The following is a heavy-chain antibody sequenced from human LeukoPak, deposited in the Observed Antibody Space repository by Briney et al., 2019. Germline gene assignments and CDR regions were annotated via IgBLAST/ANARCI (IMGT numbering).Heavy chain of an antibody. D-gene: IGHD3-16*01. J-gene: IGHJ6*02. CDR1: GFTFSSYW. Sequence: GGSLRLSCAASGFTFSSYWMNWARQAPGKGLEWVVSINHNGNVNYYVDSVKGRFTISRDNAKNSLYLQMSNLRAEDTAAYFCARGGGLDVWGQGATVTVSS. CDR2: INHNGNVN. V-gene: IGHV3-7*03. CDR3: ARGGGLDV.